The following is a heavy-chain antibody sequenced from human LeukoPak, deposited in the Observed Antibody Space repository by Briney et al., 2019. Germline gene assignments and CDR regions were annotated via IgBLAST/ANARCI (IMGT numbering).Heavy chain of an antibody. Sequence: GGTLRLSCAASGFTFSSFGMSWVRQVPGKGLEWVSSISSGAGSTYYADSVKGRFTISRDNSKNSLYLQMTSLRADDTAVYYCARDTGAYYDSGGLDYWGQGTLVTVSS. CDR1: GFTFSSFG. CDR2: ISSGAGST. V-gene: IGHV3-23*01. D-gene: IGHD3-22*01. J-gene: IGHJ4*02. CDR3: ARDTGAYYDSGGLDY.